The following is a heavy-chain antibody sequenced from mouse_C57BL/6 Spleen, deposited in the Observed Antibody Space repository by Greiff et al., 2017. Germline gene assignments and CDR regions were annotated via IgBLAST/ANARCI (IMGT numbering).Heavy chain of an antibody. J-gene: IGHJ3*01. CDR1: GYAFSSSW. V-gene: IGHV1-82*01. CDR2: IYPGAGDS. D-gene: IGHD1-1*01. Sequence: VQLQQSGPELVKPGASVKISCKASGYAFSSSWMNWVKQRPGKGLEWIGRIYPGAGDSNYNGKFKCKATLTADKSSSTAYMQLSSLTAEDSAVYLCAAFITTTEFAYWGQGTLVTVSA. CDR3: AAFITTTEFAY.